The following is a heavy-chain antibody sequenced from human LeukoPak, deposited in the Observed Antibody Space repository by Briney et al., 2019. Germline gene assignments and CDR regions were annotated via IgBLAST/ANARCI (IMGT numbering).Heavy chain of an antibody. Sequence: GASVKVSCKVSGYTLTELSMHWVRQAPGKGLEWMGGFDPEDGETIYAQKFQGRVTMTEDTSTDTAYMELSSLRSEDTAVYYCATVLAAERGENWFDPWGQGTLVTASS. D-gene: IGHD3-16*01. CDR1: GYTLTELS. CDR2: FDPEDGET. J-gene: IGHJ5*02. CDR3: ATVLAAERGENWFDP. V-gene: IGHV1-24*01.